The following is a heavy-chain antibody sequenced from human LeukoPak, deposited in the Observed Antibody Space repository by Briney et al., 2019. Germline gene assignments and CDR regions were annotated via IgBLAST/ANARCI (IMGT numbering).Heavy chain of an antibody. CDR2: IRQDGGEI. Sequence: GGSLRLSCAASGFTFSNYWMTWVRQAPGKGLEWVANIRQDGGEIYYVDSVKGRFTISRDNAKNSLYLQMNSLRAEDTAVYYCASFPGTSRFEYWGQGTLVTVSS. D-gene: IGHD1-26*01. CDR1: GFTFSNYW. V-gene: IGHV3-7*05. CDR3: ASFPGTSRFEY. J-gene: IGHJ4*02.